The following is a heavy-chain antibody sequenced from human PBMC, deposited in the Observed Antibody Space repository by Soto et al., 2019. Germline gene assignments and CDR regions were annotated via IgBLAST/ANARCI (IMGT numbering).Heavy chain of an antibody. CDR2: IDHSGST. J-gene: IGHJ5*02. V-gene: IGHV4-34*01. CDR1: GGSFSGYY. CDR3: ARRGVSGLTLTMLRGAPPLPNWFDP. D-gene: IGHD3-10*01. Sequence: QVQLQQWGAGLLKPSETLSLTCAVYGGSFSGYYWNWIRQPPGKGLEWIGEIDHSGSTNYNPSLKSRVTFSIDTSNNQFSLKLSSVTAADTAVYYRARRGVSGLTLTMLRGAPPLPNWFDPWGQGTLVTVSS.